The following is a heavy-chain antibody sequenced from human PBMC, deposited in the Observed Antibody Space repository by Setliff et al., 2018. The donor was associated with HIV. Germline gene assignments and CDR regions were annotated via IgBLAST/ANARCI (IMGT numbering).Heavy chain of an antibody. CDR3: ARHGGITGTTDAFDI. Sequence: SETLSLTCGVSSYSISGGYYWGWIRQPPGKGLEWIGSIYHSGSAYYNPSLKSRVTISVDTSKNQFSLKMSSLAAADTAVYYCARHGGITGTTDAFDIWGQGTMVTVSS. J-gene: IGHJ3*02. CDR1: SYSISGGYY. CDR2: IYHSGSA. V-gene: IGHV4-38-2*01. D-gene: IGHD1-7*01.